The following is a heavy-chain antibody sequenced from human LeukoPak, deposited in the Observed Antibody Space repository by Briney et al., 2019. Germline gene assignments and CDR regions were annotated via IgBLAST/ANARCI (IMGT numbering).Heavy chain of an antibody. CDR1: GGTFSSYA. CDR2: IIPLFGTA. J-gene: IGHJ4*02. CDR3: ARGFHYDSSGYYYFY. V-gene: IGHV1-69*05. D-gene: IGHD3-22*01. Sequence: ASVKVSRKASGGTFSSYAISWVRQAPGQGLEWMGGIIPLFGTANHAQKFQGRLTITTDESTSTAYMELSSLRSEDTAVYYCARGFHYDSSGYYYFYWGQGTLVTVSS.